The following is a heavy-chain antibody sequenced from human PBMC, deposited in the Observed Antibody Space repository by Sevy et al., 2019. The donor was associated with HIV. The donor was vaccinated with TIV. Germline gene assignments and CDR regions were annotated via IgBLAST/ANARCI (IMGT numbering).Heavy chain of an antibody. V-gene: IGHV3-33*01. Sequence: GGSLRLSCAASGFTFSSYGMHWVRQAPGKGLEWVAVIWYDGSNKYYADTVKGRFTISRENSKNTLYLQMNSLRAEDMAVYYRATGPGLYYYFGMDVWGQGTTVTVSS. J-gene: IGHJ6*02. D-gene: IGHD4-17*01. CDR2: IWYDGSNK. CDR3: ATGPGLYYYFGMDV. CDR1: GFTFSSYG.